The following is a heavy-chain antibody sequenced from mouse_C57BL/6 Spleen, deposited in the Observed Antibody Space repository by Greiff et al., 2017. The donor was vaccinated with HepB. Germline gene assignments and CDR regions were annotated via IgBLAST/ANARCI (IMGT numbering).Heavy chain of an antibody. CDR2: ISSGGSYT. D-gene: IGHD1-1*01. CDR3: ARHGLLRGGFDY. Sequence: DVMLVESGGDLVKPGGSLKLSCAASGFTFSSYGMSWVRQTPDKRLEWVATISSGGSYTYYPDSVKGRFTISRDNAKNTLYLQMSSLKSEDTAMYYCARHGLLRGGFDYWGQGTTLTVSS. CDR1: GFTFSSYG. V-gene: IGHV5-6*02. J-gene: IGHJ2*01.